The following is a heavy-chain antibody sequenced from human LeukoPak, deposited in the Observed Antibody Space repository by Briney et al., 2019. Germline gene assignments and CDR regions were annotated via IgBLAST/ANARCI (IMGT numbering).Heavy chain of an antibody. Sequence: SETLSLTCTVSGGSISSYYWGWIRQPPGKGLEWIGSIYYSGSTYYNPSLKSRVTISVDTSKNQFSLKLSSVTAADTAVYYCKRASVVYYYYYMDVWGKGTAVTISS. J-gene: IGHJ6*03. CDR2: IYYSGST. D-gene: IGHD4-23*01. V-gene: IGHV4-39*01. CDR3: KRASVVYYYYYMDV. CDR1: GGSISSYY.